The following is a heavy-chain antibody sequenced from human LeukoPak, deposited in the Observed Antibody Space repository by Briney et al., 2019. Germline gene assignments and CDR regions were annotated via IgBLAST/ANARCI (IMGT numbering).Heavy chain of an antibody. V-gene: IGHV4-61*01. J-gene: IGHJ4*02. CDR3: ARVLSSGWPDY. CDR1: GDSVSSGSYY. CDR2: IYYSGNT. D-gene: IGHD6-19*01. Sequence: SETLSLTCAVSGDSVSSGSYYWSWIRQPPGKGLEWIGYIYYSGNTNYNPSLKSRVTISVDTSKNQFSLKLSSVTAADTAVYYCARVLSSGWPDYWGQGTLVTVSS.